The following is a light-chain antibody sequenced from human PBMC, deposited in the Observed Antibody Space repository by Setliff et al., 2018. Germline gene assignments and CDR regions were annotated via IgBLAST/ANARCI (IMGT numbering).Light chain of an antibody. CDR2: DVS. Sequence: QSALIQPRSVSGSPGQSIAISCTGTSSDVGAYDYVSWYQQHPDRAPRLMIYDVSNRPSGVSDRFSGSKSGNTASLTISGLQAEDEADYYCCSYTGTSTPYVFGTGTKVTVL. CDR1: SSDVGAYDY. J-gene: IGLJ1*01. V-gene: IGLV2-14*01. CDR3: CSYTGTSTPYV.